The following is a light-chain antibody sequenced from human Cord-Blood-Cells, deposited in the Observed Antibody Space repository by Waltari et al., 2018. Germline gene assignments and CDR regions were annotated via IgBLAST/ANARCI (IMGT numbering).Light chain of an antibody. Sequence: SYVLTQPPSVSVAPGKTARITCGGNNIGSKSVHWYQQKPGQAPVLVIYYDSDRPSGIPERFSGSNSGNTATLTISRVEARDQADYYCQVWASSSDHYVFGTGTKVTVL. J-gene: IGLJ1*01. V-gene: IGLV3-21*04. CDR3: QVWASSSDHYV. CDR1: NIGSKS. CDR2: YDS.